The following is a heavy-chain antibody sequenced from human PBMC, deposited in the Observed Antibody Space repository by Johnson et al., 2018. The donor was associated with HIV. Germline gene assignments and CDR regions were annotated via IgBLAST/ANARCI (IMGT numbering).Heavy chain of an antibody. Sequence: QVQLVESGGGVVQPGGSLRLSCAASGFTFSSYGMHWVRQAPGKGLEWVAFIRYDGSNKYYADSVKGRFTISRDNSKNTLYLQMNSLRAEDTAVYYCAKPGGGGIAARNAFDIWGQGTIVTVSS. CDR3: AKPGGGGIAARNAFDI. CDR1: GFTFSSYG. J-gene: IGHJ3*02. CDR2: IRYDGSNK. D-gene: IGHD6-6*01. V-gene: IGHV3-30*02.